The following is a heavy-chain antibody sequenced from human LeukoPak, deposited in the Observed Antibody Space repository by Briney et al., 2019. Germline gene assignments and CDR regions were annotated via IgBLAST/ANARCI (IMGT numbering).Heavy chain of an antibody. Sequence: GGSLRLSYAASGFDLRFCAMTWVPQGPGRGLECGASIGGRTETLYADSVKGRFTVSRDNSQATLFLQLNSLTAEDTAIYYCARDATPGNSIWDYFAYWGQGALVTVSS. D-gene: IGHD2-15*01. J-gene: IGHJ4*02. CDR2: IGGRTET. V-gene: IGHV3-23*01. CDR3: ARDATPGNSIWDYFAY. CDR1: GFDLRFCA.